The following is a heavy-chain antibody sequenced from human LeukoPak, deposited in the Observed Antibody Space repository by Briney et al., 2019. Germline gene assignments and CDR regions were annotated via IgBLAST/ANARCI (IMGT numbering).Heavy chain of an antibody. CDR2: IYSGGSI. V-gene: IGHV3-53*01. D-gene: IGHD6-6*01. Sequence: PGGSLRLSCAASEFTVSRNYMSWVRQAPGKGLEWVSVIYSGGSIYYADSVKGRFTISRDNSKNTLYLQMNTLRTEDTAVYYCAKGPSIAARPRYFDLWGRGTLVTVSS. CDR1: EFTVSRNY. CDR3: AKGPSIAARPRYFDL. J-gene: IGHJ2*01.